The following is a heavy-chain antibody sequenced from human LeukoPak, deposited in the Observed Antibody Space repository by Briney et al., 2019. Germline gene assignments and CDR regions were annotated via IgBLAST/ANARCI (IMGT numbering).Heavy chain of an antibody. Sequence: GGSLRLSCAASGFIFSNYAMSWVRQAPGKGLQWVSAFSGSGGSTSYAQKFQGRVTMTRDMSTSTVYMELSSLRSEDKAVYYCVIRDGHTDHWGQGTLVTVSS. V-gene: IGHV3-23*01. CDR2: FSGSGGST. CDR1: GFIFSNYA. D-gene: IGHD5-24*01. CDR3: VIRDGHTDH. J-gene: IGHJ4*02.